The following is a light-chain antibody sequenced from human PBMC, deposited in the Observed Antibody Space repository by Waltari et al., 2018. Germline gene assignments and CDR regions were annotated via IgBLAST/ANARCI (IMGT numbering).Light chain of an antibody. V-gene: IGKV3-15*01. J-gene: IGKJ1*01. CDR3: QQYNNWPLT. Sequence: EVVMTQSPATLSVSPGERVTLSCRASQSVTTDLAWYQQKPGQAPRLLIYDTSTRAPGFPARFSGRWSDTEFTLIIISLRSEDFAVYYCQQYNNWPLTFGQGTRVEIK. CDR1: QSVTTD. CDR2: DTS.